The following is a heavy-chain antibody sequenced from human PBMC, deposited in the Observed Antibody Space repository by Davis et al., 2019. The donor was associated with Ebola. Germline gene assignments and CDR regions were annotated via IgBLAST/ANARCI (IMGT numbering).Heavy chain of an antibody. V-gene: IGHV4-61*03. CDR1: GVSVSSGSYY. D-gene: IGHD2-2*01. Sequence: SETLSLTCTVSGVSVSSGSYYWSWIRQPPGKGLEWIGNIYYSGSTNYNPSLKSRVTISLDTSKNHFSLKLSSVTAADTAVYYCARDSPDIAPVPGAVVWDYFLDVWGKGTTVTVSS. CDR3: ARDSPDIAPVPGAVVWDYFLDV. CDR2: IYYSGST. J-gene: IGHJ6*03.